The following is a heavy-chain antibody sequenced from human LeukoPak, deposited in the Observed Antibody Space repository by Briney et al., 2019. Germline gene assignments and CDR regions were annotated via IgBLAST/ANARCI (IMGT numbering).Heavy chain of an antibody. Sequence: GGSLRLSCVASGFTFSSYAMSWVRQAPGKGLEWVSAISGSGDTTYYADSVKGRFTISRDNSKNTPYLQMNSLRAEDTAVYYCAKDPFRARISAPDYWGQGTLVTVSS. V-gene: IGHV3-23*01. CDR2: ISGSGDTT. CDR1: GFTFSSYA. D-gene: IGHD6-6*01. J-gene: IGHJ4*02. CDR3: AKDPFRARISAPDY.